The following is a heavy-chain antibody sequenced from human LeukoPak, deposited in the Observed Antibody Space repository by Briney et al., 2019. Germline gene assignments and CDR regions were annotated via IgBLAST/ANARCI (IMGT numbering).Heavy chain of an antibody. Sequence: SETLSLTSAVYGGSFSGYYWSWIRQPPGKGLEWIGEINHSGSTNYNPSLKSRVTISVDTSKNQFSLKLSSVTAADTAVYYCARGVGSGSPKGDYFDYWGQGTLVTVSS. D-gene: IGHD3-10*01. J-gene: IGHJ4*02. CDR1: GGSFSGYY. CDR2: INHSGST. CDR3: ARGVGSGSPKGDYFDY. V-gene: IGHV4-34*01.